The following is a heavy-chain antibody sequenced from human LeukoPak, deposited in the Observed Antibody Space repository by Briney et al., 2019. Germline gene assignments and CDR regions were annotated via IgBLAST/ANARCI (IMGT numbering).Heavy chain of an antibody. J-gene: IGHJ4*02. CDR2: IYYSGST. V-gene: IGHV4-59*08. D-gene: IGHD3-10*01. CDR3: ARLSPNMVRGVIISYYFDY. CDR1: GGSISSYY. Sequence: SETLSLTCTVSGGSISSYYWSWIRQPPGKGLEWIGCIYYSGSTNYNPSLKSRVTISVDTSKNQFSLKLSSVTAADTAVYYCARLSPNMVRGVIISYYFDYWGQGTLVTVSS.